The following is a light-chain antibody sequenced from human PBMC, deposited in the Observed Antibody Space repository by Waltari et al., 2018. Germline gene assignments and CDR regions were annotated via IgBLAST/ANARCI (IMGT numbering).Light chain of an antibody. Sequence: DIQMTQSPSSVSASIGDIVTITCRASHNINTWLAWYQQKPGKGPNLLIFGASSVQTGVPSRFSGSVSGTFFTLTINGLQPEDSATYFCQQGSSVPPTFGQGTIVEVK. CDR3: QQGSSVPPT. CDR2: GAS. CDR1: HNINTW. J-gene: IGKJ1*01. V-gene: IGKV1-12*01.